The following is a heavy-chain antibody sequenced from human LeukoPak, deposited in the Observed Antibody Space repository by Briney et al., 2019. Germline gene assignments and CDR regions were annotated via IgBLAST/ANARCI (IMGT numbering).Heavy chain of an antibody. D-gene: IGHD3-9*01. J-gene: IGHJ3*02. CDR3: ARASVLRYFDWLTDAFDI. CDR1: GYTFTSYA. CDR2: INAGNGNT. V-gene: IGHV1-3*01. Sequence: ASVKVSCKASGYTFTSYAMHWVRQAPGQRLEWMGWINAGNGNTKYSQEFQGRVTITRDTSASTAYMELSRLRSDDTAVYYCARASVLRYFDWLTDAFDIWGQGTMVTVSS.